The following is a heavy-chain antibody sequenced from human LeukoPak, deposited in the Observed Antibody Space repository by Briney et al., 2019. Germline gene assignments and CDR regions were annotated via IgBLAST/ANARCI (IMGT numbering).Heavy chain of an antibody. CDR3: ARAGRRILRFLEWPNGPDY. CDR1: GGSFSGYY. CDR2: INHSGST. V-gene: IGHV4-34*01. Sequence: SETLSLTCAVCGGSFSGYYWSWIRQPPGKGLEWIGEINHSGSTNYNPSLKSRVTISVDTSKNQFSLKLSSVTAADTAVYYCARAGRRILRFLEWPNGPDYWGQGTLVTVSS. D-gene: IGHD3-3*01. J-gene: IGHJ4*02.